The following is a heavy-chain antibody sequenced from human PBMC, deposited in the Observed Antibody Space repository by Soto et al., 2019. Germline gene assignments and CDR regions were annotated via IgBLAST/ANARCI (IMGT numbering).Heavy chain of an antibody. CDR2: IIPIFGTA. J-gene: IGHJ5*02. CDR1: GGTFSSYA. CDR3: ARDGYQPLLPNWFDP. V-gene: IGHV1-69*12. D-gene: IGHD2-2*01. Sequence: QVQLVQSGAEVKKPGSSVKVSCKASGGTFSSYAISWVRQAPGQGLEWMGGIIPIFGTANYAQKFQGRVTITADESTSTAYMELSVLRSEDTAVDYCARDGYQPLLPNWFDPWGPGTLVTVSS.